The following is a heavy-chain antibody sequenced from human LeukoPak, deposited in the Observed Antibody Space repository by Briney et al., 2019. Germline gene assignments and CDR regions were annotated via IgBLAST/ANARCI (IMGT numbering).Heavy chain of an antibody. V-gene: IGHV4-4*02. Sequence: SETLSLTCAVSGGSFSSDNWWSWVRPPPGKGLEWIGEVFHSRSTNYNPSLKSRVTISVDKSKSQFSLKLNSVIAADTAVYYSCHFPKYSSGWSDEDYWGQGTLVAVSS. CDR3: CHFPKYSSGWSDEDY. J-gene: IGHJ4*02. D-gene: IGHD6-19*01. CDR2: VFHSRST. CDR1: GGSFSSDNW.